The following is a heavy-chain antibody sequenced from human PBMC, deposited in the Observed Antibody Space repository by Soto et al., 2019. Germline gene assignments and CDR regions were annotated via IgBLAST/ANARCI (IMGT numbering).Heavy chain of an antibody. V-gene: IGHV4-34*01. CDR2: INHSGST. CDR1: GGSFSGYY. Sequence: ETLSLTCSVYGGSFSGYYWSWIRQPPGKGLEWIGEINHSGSTNYNPSLKSRVTISVDTSKNQFSLKLSSVTAADKAVYYCARDNYGMDVWGQGTKVTVYS. CDR3: ARDNYGMDV. J-gene: IGHJ6*02.